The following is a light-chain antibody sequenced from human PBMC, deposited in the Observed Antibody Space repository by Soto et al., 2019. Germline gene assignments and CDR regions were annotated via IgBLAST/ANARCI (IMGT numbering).Light chain of an antibody. Sequence: DIQMTQSPSTLSASVGDRVTITCRASQSISSSLAWYQQKAGKAPKVLIYEASNLQRGVPSRFSGSGSGTEFTLTISSLQPDDFAPYYCQQYNSYWTFGQGTKVEIK. CDR2: EAS. CDR1: QSISSS. CDR3: QQYNSYWT. V-gene: IGKV1-5*03. J-gene: IGKJ1*01.